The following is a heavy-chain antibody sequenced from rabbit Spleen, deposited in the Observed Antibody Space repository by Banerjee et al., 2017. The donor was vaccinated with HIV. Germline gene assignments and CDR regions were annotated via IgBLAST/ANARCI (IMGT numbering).Heavy chain of an antibody. CDR3: ARDGVGWGADFNL. J-gene: IGHJ4*01. CDR1: GFSFTDKDV. Sequence: QEQLEESGGGLVKPEGSLTLTCTASGFSFTDKDVMCWVRQAPGKGLEWIGCINTITGKTVYATWAKGRFTFSKTSSTTVTLQMTSLTAADTATYFCARDGVGWGADFNLWGPGTLVTVS. CDR2: INTITGKT. V-gene: IGHV1S45*01. D-gene: IGHD4-1*01.